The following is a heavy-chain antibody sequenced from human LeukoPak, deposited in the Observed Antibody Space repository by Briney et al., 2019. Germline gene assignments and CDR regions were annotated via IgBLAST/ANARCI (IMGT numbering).Heavy chain of an antibody. D-gene: IGHD4-11*01. V-gene: IGHV3-66*01. CDR3: AREGVTTSPTWDYYYYYMDV. CDR2: IYSGSST. J-gene: IGHJ6*03. CDR1: EFSVGSNY. Sequence: GGSLRLSCAASEFSVGSNYMTWVRQAPGKGLEWVSLIYSGSSTYYADSVKGRFTISRDNSKNTLYLQMNSLRAEDTAVYYCAREGVTTSPTWDYYYYYMDVWGKGTTVTVSS.